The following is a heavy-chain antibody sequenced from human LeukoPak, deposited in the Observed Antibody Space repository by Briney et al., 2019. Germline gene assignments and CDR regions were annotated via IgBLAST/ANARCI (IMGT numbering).Heavy chain of an antibody. CDR1: GFPLSSYA. J-gene: IGHJ4*02. V-gene: IGHV3-23*01. D-gene: IGHD2-21*01. CDR3: ARAPVTSCRGAFCYPFDL. CDR2: TSSSDDGT. Sequence: GGSLRLSCAASGFPLSSYAMSWVRQVPGRGLEWVSATSSSDDGTYHADSVRGRFTIYRDNFRNTLYLQMNRLRVEDAALYYCARAPVTSCRGAFCYPFDLWGQGVLVTVSS.